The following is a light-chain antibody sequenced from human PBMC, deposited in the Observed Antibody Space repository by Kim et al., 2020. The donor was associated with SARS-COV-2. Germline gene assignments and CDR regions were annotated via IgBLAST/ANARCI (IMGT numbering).Light chain of an antibody. CDR1: SSDVGGYNY. CDR2: EVS. CDR3: SSYAGSNNSNVV. Sequence: SVTISCTGTSSDVGGYNYVSWYQQHPGKAPKLMIYEVSKRPSGVPDRFSGSKSGNTASLTVSGLQAEDEADYYCSSYAGSNNSNVVFGGGTQLTVL. J-gene: IGLJ2*01. V-gene: IGLV2-8*01.